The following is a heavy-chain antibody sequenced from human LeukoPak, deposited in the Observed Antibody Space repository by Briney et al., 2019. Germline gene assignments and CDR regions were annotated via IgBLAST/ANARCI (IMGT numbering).Heavy chain of an antibody. Sequence: GASVKVSCKVSGYTLTELSMHWVRQAPGKGLEWMGGFDPEDGETIYAQKFQGRVTMTEDTSTDTAYMELSSLRSDDTAVYYCARIITRSSSSLHPDNWGQGTLVTVSS. CDR2: FDPEDGET. J-gene: IGHJ4*02. D-gene: IGHD6-6*01. CDR1: GYTLTELS. CDR3: ARIITRSSSSLHPDN. V-gene: IGHV1-24*01.